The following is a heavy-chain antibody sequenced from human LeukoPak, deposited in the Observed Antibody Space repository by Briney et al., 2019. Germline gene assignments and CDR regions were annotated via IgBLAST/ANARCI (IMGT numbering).Heavy chain of an antibody. CDR3: AKVAYCGGDCYSLAPRSATDYFDY. D-gene: IGHD2-21*02. CDR1: GVSISSYY. J-gene: IGHJ4*02. CDR2: IYYSGST. V-gene: IGHV4-59*05. Sequence: PSETLSLACSVSGVSISSYYWSWFRQPPGKGLEWIGSIYYSGSTYYNPSLKSRATISVDTSRNQFSLKLSSVTAADTAVYYCAKVAYCGGDCYSLAPRSATDYFDYWGQGTLVTVSS.